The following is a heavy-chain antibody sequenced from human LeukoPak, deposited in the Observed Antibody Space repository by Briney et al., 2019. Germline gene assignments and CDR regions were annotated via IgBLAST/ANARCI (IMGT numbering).Heavy chain of an antibody. D-gene: IGHD6-6*01. CDR1: GGSISSYY. J-gene: IGHJ4*02. CDR3: ARQTREPGGIAARWTSIDY. CDR2: IYTSGST. Sequence: KASETLSLTCTVSGGSISSYYWSWIRQPAGKGLEWIGRIYTSGSTNYNPSLKSRVTISVDTSKNQFSLKLSSVTAADTAVYYCARQTREPGGIAARWTSIDYWGQGTLVTVSS. V-gene: IGHV4-4*07.